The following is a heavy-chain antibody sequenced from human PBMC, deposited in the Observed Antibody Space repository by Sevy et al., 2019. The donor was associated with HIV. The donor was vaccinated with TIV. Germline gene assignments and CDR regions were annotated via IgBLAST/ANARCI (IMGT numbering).Heavy chain of an antibody. CDR3: AKPRYVPITTVTTQSDYYYGMDV. CDR1: GFTFSSYG. V-gene: IGHV3-30*18. CDR2: ISYDGSNK. D-gene: IGHD4-17*01. Sequence: GGSLRLSCAASGFTFSSYGMHWVRQAPGKGLEWVAVISYDGSNKYYADSVKGRFTISRDNSKNTLYLKMNSLRAVDTVVFYCAKPRYVPITTVTTQSDYYYGMDVWGQGTTVTVSS. J-gene: IGHJ6*02.